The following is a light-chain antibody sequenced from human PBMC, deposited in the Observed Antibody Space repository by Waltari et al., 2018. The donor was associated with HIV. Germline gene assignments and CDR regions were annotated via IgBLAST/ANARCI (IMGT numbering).Light chain of an antibody. V-gene: IGLV1-47*01. CDR1: SSNVGSKP. J-gene: IGLJ1*01. CDR2: RDY. Sequence: QSVLTQPPSASGTLGQRVTISCPGSSSNVGSKPVYWFQQVPGTAPKLLIYRDYQVHSGLPARFSGSKSGASASLTISGLRSEDEADYYCVAWDDSLSGYVFGTGTKVSVL. CDR3: VAWDDSLSGYV.